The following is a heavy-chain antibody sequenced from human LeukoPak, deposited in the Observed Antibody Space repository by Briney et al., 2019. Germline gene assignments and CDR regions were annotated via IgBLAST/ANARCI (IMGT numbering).Heavy chain of an antibody. CDR3: IRETHVGLHLEY. CDR1: GFTFTTYW. CDR2: IYTDGRVT. J-gene: IGHJ4*02. V-gene: IGHV3-74*01. Sequence: PGGSLRLSCVASGFTFTTYWMHWVRQVLGKGRVWVARIYTDGRVTPYADLGKGRFTVSRDNAENTLYLQMNNLRPEDTAVYYCIRETHVGLHLEYWGQGTLATVSA. D-gene: IGHD3-10*02.